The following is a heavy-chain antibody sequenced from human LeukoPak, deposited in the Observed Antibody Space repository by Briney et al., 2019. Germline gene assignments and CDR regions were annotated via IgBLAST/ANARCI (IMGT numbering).Heavy chain of an antibody. Sequence: GRSLRLSCAASGFTFSSYGMHWVRQAPGKGLEWVAVISYDGSNKYYADSVKGRFTISRDNSKNTLSLQMNSLRAEDTAVYYCARDPYDSSWGLCYFDYWGQGNLVTVSS. J-gene: IGHJ4*02. CDR2: ISYDGSNK. V-gene: IGHV3-30*03. D-gene: IGHD3-22*01. CDR1: GFTFSSYG. CDR3: ARDPYDSSWGLCYFDY.